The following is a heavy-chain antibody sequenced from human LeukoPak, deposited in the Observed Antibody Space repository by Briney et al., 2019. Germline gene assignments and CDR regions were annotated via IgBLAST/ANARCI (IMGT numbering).Heavy chain of an antibody. V-gene: IGHV3-30*18. CDR2: MSFDDGSNI. CDR1: GFTLSSYG. J-gene: IGHJ4*02. D-gene: IGHD5-12*01. CDR3: AKAKGTSSGYDFFFDY. Sequence: PGRSLRLSCAASGFTLSSYGMHWVRQAPGKGLEWVAVMSFDDGSNIYYADTVKGRFTISRDNSKNTLYLQMNSLRGEDTAVYYCAKAKGTSSGYDFFFDYWGQGTLVTVSS.